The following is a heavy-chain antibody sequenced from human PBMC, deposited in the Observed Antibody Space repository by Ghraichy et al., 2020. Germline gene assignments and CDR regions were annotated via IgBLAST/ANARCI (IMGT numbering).Heavy chain of an antibody. CDR3: ARLGGYGDYGGGIHYYYMDV. CDR1: GYTFISYG. Sequence: ASVKVSCKASGYTFISYGINWVRQAPGQGLEWMGWISAYNGNTNYAQKFQGRVTMTTDTSTSTAYMELRSLRSDDTAVYYCARLGGYGDYGGGIHYYYMDVWGRGTTVTVSS. V-gene: IGHV1-18*01. J-gene: IGHJ6*03. CDR2: ISAYNGNT. D-gene: IGHD4-17*01.